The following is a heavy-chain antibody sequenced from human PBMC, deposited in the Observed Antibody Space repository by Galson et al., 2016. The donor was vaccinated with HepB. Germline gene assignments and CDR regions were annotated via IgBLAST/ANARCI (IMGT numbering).Heavy chain of an antibody. J-gene: IGHJ5*02. CDR1: GGSFSAYY. CDR3: ARGTHYDFWSGTGHFDP. CDR2: INHSGST. D-gene: IGHD3-3*01. Sequence: LTCAVYGGSFSAYYWSWIRQPPGKGLEWIGEINHSGSTNYNPSLKSRVTISVDTSKNQFSLKLNSLTAADTALYYCARGTHYDFWSGTGHFDPWDQGTLVTVSS. V-gene: IGHV4-34*01.